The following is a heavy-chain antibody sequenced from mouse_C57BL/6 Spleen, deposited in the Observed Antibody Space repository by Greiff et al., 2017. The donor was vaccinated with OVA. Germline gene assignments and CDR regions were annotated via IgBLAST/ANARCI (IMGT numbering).Heavy chain of an antibody. D-gene: IGHD2-1*01. CDR3: AREGGNYGYFDV. V-gene: IGHV5-9*01. CDR2: ISGGGGNT. J-gene: IGHJ1*03. CDR1: GFTFSSYT. Sequence: VQLKESGGGLVKPGGSLKLSCAASGFTFSSYTMSWVRQTPGKRLEWVGNISGGGGNTYYPDSVKGRVTISRDNAKNTLYLQMSSLRSEDTALYYCAREGGNYGYFDVWGTGTTVTVSS.